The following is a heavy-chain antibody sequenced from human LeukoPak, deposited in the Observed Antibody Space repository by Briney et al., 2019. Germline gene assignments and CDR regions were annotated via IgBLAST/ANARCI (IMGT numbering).Heavy chain of an antibody. CDR1: GVSISSYH. D-gene: IGHD6-19*01. V-gene: IGHV4-4*07. CDR2: IYTSWST. Sequence: SETLSLTCTVSGVSISSYHWSWIRQPAGKGLEWIGRIYTSWSTNYNPSLKRRVTISVDKSKHQFSPKLSSVTAADTAVYYCARANGRAVAANYYYYYMDVWGKGTTVTVSS. CDR3: ARANGRAVAANYYYYYMDV. J-gene: IGHJ6*03.